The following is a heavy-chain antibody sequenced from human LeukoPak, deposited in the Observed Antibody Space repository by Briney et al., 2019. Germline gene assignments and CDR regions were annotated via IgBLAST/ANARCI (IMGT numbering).Heavy chain of an antibody. J-gene: IGHJ6*03. CDR3: ARETIRFVSCYVCYMDV. CDR2: IHFSGST. Sequence: SETLSLTCTVSGGSISSYYWSWIRQPPGKGLEWIGYIHFSGSTNYNPSLKSRVSISVATSKNQFSLKLTSVTAADTAVYYCARETIRFVSCYVCYMDVWGKGTTVTVSS. V-gene: IGHV4-59*01. D-gene: IGHD2-15*01. CDR1: GGSISSYY.